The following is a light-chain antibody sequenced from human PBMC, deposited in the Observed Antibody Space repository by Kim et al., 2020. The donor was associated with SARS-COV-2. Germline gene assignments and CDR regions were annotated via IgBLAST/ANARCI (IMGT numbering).Light chain of an antibody. J-gene: IGKJ1*01. CDR2: TAS. V-gene: IGKV1-5*03. CDR1: QSSNSW. Sequence: ASGGDRVTITCRASQSSNSWLAWYQQKPGKAPELLIYTASNLESGVPSRFSGSGSGTDFTLTISSLQPDDFATYYCQQYNSFPWTFGQGTKVDIK. CDR3: QQYNSFPWT.